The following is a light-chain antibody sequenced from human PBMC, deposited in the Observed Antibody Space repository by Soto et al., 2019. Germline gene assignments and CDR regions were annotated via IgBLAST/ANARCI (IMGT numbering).Light chain of an antibody. V-gene: IGLV7-46*01. CDR1: TGAVTSGNY. CDR2: DTT. CDR3: LLSYSGTNWV. Sequence: QAVVTQEPSLTVSPGGTVTLTCGSSTGAVTSGNYPYWFQKKPGQAPRTLIYDTTNKQSWTPARFSGSLLGGKAALTLAGAQTDDEADYYCLLSYSGTNWVFGVGTKLTVL. J-gene: IGLJ3*02.